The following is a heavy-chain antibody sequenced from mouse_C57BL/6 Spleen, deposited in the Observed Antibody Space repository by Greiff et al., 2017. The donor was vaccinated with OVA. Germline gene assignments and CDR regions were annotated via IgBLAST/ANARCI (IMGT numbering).Heavy chain of an antibody. D-gene: IGHD2-1*01. CDR2: ISSGGSYT. Sequence: EVKLVESGGDLVKPGGSLKLSCAASGFTFSSYGMSWVRQTPDKRLEWVATISSGGSYTYYPDSVKGRFTISRDNAKNTLYLQMSSLKSEDTAMYYCARQGGNYEYFDVWGTGTTVTVSS. J-gene: IGHJ1*03. V-gene: IGHV5-6*01. CDR3: ARQGGNYEYFDV. CDR1: GFTFSSYG.